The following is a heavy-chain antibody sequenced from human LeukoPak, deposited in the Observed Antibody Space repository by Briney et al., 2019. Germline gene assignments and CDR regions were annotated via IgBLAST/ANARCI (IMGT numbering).Heavy chain of an antibody. J-gene: IGHJ5*02. V-gene: IGHV4-34*01. Sequence: SETLSLTCAVYGGSFSGYYWSWIRQPPGKGLEWIGEINHSGSNNYNPSLKSRVTISVDTSKNQFSLKLSSVTAADTAVYYCARGYNWFDPWGQGTLVTVSS. CDR3: ARGYNWFDP. CDR1: GGSFSGYY. CDR2: INHSGSN.